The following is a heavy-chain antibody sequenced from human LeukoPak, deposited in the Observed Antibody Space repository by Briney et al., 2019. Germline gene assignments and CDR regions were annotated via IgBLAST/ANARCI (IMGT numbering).Heavy chain of an antibody. V-gene: IGHV4-59*11. CDR2: IYYSGST. J-gene: IGHJ5*02. Sequence: PSETLSLTCTVSGGSISSHYWSWIRQPPGKGLEWIGYIYYSGSTNYNPSLTSRVTISVDTSKNQFSLTLSSVPAANTAVYYCARAALPTRPLGYCSSTSCYAFDPWGQGTLVNVSS. CDR3: ARAALPTRPLGYCSSTSCYAFDP. CDR1: GGSISSHY. D-gene: IGHD2-2*01.